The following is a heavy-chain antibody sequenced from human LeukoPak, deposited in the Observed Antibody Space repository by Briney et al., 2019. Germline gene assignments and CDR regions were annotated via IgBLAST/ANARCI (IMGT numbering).Heavy chain of an antibody. CDR3: ARVVVRGFNWFDP. D-gene: IGHD3-10*01. J-gene: IGHJ5*02. V-gene: IGHV1-8*01. CDR2: MNPNSGNT. Sequence: GASVKVSCKASGYTFTSYDINWVRQATGQGLEWMRWMNPNSGNTGYAQKFQGRVTMTRNTSISTAYMELSSLRFEDTAVYYCARVVVRGFNWFDPWGQGTLVTVSS. CDR1: GYTFTSYD.